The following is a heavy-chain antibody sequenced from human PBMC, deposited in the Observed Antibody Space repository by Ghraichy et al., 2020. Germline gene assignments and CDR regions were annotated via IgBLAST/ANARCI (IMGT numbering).Heavy chain of an antibody. CDR2: ISAYNGNT. Sequence: ASVKVSCKASGYTFTSYGISWVRQAPGQGLEWMGWISAYNGNTYYAQKLQGRVTMTTDTSTTTAYMELRSLRSDDTAVYYCARYCSGGSCYTPDFDYWGQGTLVTVSS. D-gene: IGHD2-15*01. CDR1: GYTFTSYG. CDR3: ARYCSGGSCYTPDFDY. J-gene: IGHJ4*02. V-gene: IGHV1-18*04.